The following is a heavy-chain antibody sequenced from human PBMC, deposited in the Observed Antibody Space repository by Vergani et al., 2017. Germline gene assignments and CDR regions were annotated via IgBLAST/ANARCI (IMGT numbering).Heavy chain of an antibody. V-gene: IGHV4-39*07. J-gene: IGHJ6*03. CDR1: GASITSGSFY. CDR2: INHSGST. D-gene: IGHD2-2*01. Sequence: QVHLNEAGPGLVKPSQTLYLTCTVSGASITSGSFYWSWIRQPPGKGLEWIGEINHSGSTNYNPSLKSRVTISVDTSKNQFSLKLSSVTAADTAVYYCARAPVVPAALRPHRSSSRYYMTSGAKGPRSPSP. CDR3: ARAPVVPAALRPHRSSSRYYMTS.